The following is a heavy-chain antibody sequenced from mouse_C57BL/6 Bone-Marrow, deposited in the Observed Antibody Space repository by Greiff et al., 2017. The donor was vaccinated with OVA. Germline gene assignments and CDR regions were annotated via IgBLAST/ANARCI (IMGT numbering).Heavy chain of an antibody. CDR1: GFSLTSYG. D-gene: IGHD2-4*01. CDR3: ARNGGLRAWFAY. V-gene: IGHV2-2*01. J-gene: IGHJ3*01. CDR2: IWSGGST. Sequence: VMLVESGPGLVQPSQSLSITCTVSGFSLTSYGVHWVRQSPGKGLEWLGVIWSGGSTDYNAAFISRLSISKDNSKSQVFFKMNSLQADDTAIYYCARNGGLRAWFAYWGQGTLVTVSA.